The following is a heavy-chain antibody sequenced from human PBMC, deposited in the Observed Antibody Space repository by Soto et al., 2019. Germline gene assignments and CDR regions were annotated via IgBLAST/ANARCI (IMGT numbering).Heavy chain of an antibody. J-gene: IGHJ4*02. D-gene: IGHD6-13*01. Sequence: PGGSLRLSCAAFGFTFSDYYMTWVRQAPGKGLEWVSYISGSSSHTNYADSVKGRFTISRDNAKNSLYLQMNSLRAEDTAVYYCARAPYSSSWYYFDYWGQGTLVTVSS. CDR1: GFTFSDYY. V-gene: IGHV3-11*05. CDR3: ARAPYSSSWYYFDY. CDR2: ISGSSSHT.